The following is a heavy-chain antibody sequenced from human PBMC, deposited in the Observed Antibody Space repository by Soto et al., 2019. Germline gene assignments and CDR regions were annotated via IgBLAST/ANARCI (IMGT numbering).Heavy chain of an antibody. J-gene: IGHJ4*02. CDR1: GGSLSGYY. V-gene: IGHV4-59*01. D-gene: IGHD1-26*01. CDR2: IYYSGST. CDR3: ARGASRWLPYYFDY. Sequence: PSETLSLTCCVSGGSLSGYYWSWIRQPPGRGLEWIGYIYYSGSTSYNPSLKSRVTISVDTSKNRFSLKLSSVTAADTAVYYCARGASRWLPYYFDYWGQGALGTVPQ.